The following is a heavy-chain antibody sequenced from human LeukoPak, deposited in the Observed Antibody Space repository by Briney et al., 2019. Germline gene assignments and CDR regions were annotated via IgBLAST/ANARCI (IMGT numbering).Heavy chain of an antibody. CDR1: GFTFSSYW. D-gene: IGHD6-13*01. Sequence: PGGSLRLSCAAPGFTFSSYWMSWVRQAPGKGLEWVANIKHDGSDTNYVDSVKGRFTISRDNAKHSLYLQMNSLRAEDTAMYYCARRIAATGMKYFDYWGQGTLVTVSS. CDR2: IKHDGSDT. CDR3: ARRIAATGMKYFDY. V-gene: IGHV3-7*05. J-gene: IGHJ4*02.